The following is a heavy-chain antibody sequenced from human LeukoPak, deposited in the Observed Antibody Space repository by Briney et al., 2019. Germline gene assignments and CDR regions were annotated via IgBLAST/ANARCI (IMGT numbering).Heavy chain of an antibody. J-gene: IGHJ4*02. CDR2: ISAYNGNT. V-gene: IGHV1-18*04. CDR1: GYTFTSYY. Sequence: ASVKVSCKASGYTFTSYYMHWVRQAPGQGLEWMGWISAYNGNTNYAQKLQGRVTMTTDTSTSTAYMELRSLRSDDTAVYYCARVNRKYFDYWGQGTLVTVSS. CDR3: ARVNRKYFDY. D-gene: IGHD1-14*01.